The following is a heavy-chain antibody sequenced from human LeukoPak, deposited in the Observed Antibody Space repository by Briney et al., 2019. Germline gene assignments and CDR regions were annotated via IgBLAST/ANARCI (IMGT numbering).Heavy chain of an antibody. Sequence: PSETLSLTCSISGDSISSPSHYWGWIRQPPGKGLEWIATISYSGSTFYNPSLKSRVTTSKDTSKNQFSLNLNSVTAADTAVYYWARDQNCSRRSGYFDPWGQGALVTVSS. D-gene: IGHD6-25*01. V-gene: IGHV4-39*07. CDR1: GDSISSPSHY. J-gene: IGHJ5*02. CDR2: ISYSGST. CDR3: ARDQNCSRRSGYFDP.